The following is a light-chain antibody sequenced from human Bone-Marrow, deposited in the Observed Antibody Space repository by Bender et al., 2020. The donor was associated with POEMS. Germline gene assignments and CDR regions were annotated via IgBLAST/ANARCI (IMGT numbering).Light chain of an antibody. CDR1: SSNIGAHA. CDR3: AAWDDSLNGRV. V-gene: IGLV1-44*01. CDR2: SSH. J-gene: IGLJ3*02. Sequence: QSVLTQPPSASGTPGQRVTISCSGGSSNIGAHAVNWYQHLPGTAPKLLIYSSHRRPSEVPDRFSGSRSGTSASLAISGLQSEDEAHYYCAAWDDSLNGRVFGGGTKLTVL.